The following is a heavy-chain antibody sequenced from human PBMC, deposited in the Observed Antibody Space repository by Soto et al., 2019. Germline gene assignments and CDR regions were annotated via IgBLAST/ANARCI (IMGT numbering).Heavy chain of an antibody. J-gene: IGHJ6*02. CDR1: GGSITSCTDS. CDR2: FYYSGST. V-gene: IGHV4-39*01. CDR3: ARLGGYCTTSCYGYYAMDV. D-gene: IGHD2-8*01. Sequence: SETLSLTCTVSGGSITSCTDSWDWIRQPPGKGPEWIGTFYYSGSTYYNPSLKSRVTISVDTSKNQFSLKVSSVTAADTAVYYCARLGGYCTTSCYGYYAMDVWGQGTTVT.